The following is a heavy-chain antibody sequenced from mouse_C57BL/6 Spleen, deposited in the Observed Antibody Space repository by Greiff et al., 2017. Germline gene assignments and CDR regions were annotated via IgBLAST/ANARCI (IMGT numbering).Heavy chain of an antibody. V-gene: IGHV1-52*01. CDR2: IDPSDSET. D-gene: IGHD1-1*01. J-gene: IGHJ1*03. CDR1: GYTFTSYW. Sequence: QVQLQQPGAELVRPGSSVKLSCKASGYTFTSYWMHWVKQRPIQGLEWIGNIDPSDSETHYNQKFKDKATLTVDKSSSTAYMQLSSLTSEDSAVYYCARGDYGSSEGWYFDVWGTGTTVTVSS. CDR3: ARGDYGSSEGWYFDV.